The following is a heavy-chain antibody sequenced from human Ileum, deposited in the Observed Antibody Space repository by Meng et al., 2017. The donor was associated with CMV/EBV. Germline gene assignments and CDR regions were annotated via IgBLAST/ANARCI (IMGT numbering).Heavy chain of an antibody. CDR1: FSGYY. D-gene: IGHD4-11*01. CDR2: INHSGST. CDR3: ARGRARLRIYSNYPNYGMDV. V-gene: IGHV4-34*01. Sequence: FSGYYWSWIRQPPGKGLEWIGEINHSGSTNYNPSLKSRVTISVDTSKNQFSLKLSSVTAADTAVYYCARGRARLRIYSNYPNYGMDVWGQGTTVTVSS. J-gene: IGHJ6*02.